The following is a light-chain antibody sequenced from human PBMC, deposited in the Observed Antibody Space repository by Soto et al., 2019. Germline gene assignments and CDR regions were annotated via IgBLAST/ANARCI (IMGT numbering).Light chain of an antibody. Sequence: SALTQPRWASVYISLSAAISCTGTSSDVGGYNYVSWYQQHPGKAPKLMIYEVSKRPSGVPDRFSGSKSGNTASLTVSGLQAEDEADYYCRSYAGSNTLYVFGTGTKVTVL. CDR2: EVS. CDR1: SSDVGGYNY. J-gene: IGLJ1*01. CDR3: RSYAGSNTLYV. V-gene: IGLV2-8*01.